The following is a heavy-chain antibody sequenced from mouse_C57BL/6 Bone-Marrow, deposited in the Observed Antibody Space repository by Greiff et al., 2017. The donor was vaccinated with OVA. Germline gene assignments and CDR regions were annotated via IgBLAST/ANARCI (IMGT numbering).Heavy chain of an antibody. CDR3: ARDYYYGSY. J-gene: IGHJ2*01. Sequence: QVHVKQPGAELVRPGSSVKLSCKASGYTFTSYWMDWVKQRPGQGLEWIGNIYPSDSETHYNQKFKDKATLTVDKSSSTAYMQLSSLTSEDSAVYYCARDYYYGSYWGRGTTLTVSS. CDR2: IYPSDSET. V-gene: IGHV1-61*01. D-gene: IGHD1-1*01. CDR1: GYTFTSYW.